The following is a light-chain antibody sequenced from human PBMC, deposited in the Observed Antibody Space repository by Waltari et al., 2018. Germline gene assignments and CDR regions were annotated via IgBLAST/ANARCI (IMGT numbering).Light chain of an antibody. CDR3: QQYGSSPGT. Sequence: EIVLTQSPGTLSLSLGERATLSCRASQSVSSSYLAWYQQKPGQAPRLLIYGASSRATGIPERFSGSGSGTDFTLTISRLEPEDFAVYYCQQYGSSPGTFGQGTKVEI. CDR2: GAS. CDR1: QSVSSSY. V-gene: IGKV3-20*01. J-gene: IGKJ1*01.